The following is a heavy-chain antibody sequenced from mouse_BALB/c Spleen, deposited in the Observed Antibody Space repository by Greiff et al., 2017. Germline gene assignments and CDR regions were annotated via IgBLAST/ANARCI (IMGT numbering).Heavy chain of an antibody. CDR1: GYTFTSYW. J-gene: IGHJ4*01. CDR3: TRGISTVDHAMDY. Sequence: EVKLQESGTVLARPGASVKMSCKASGYTFTSYWMHWVKQRPGQGLEWIGAIYPGNSDTSYNQKFKGKAKLTAVTSNSTAYMELSSLTNEDSAVYYCTRGISTVDHAMDYWGQGTSVTVSS. D-gene: IGHD1-1*01. CDR2: IYPGNSDT. V-gene: IGHV1-5*01.